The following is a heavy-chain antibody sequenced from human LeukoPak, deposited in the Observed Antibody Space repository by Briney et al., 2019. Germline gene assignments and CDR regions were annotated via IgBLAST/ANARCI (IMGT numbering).Heavy chain of an antibody. V-gene: IGHV1-18*01. D-gene: IGHD1-1*01. Sequence: ASVKVSCKASGYTFTSYGISWVRQAPGQGLEWMGWISAYNGNTNYAQKLQGRVTMTTDTSTSTAYMELRSLRSDDTAVYYCARDQRQTGPYYYGMDVWGQGTTVTVSS. J-gene: IGHJ6*02. CDR3: ARDQRQTGPYYYGMDV. CDR2: ISAYNGNT. CDR1: GYTFTSYG.